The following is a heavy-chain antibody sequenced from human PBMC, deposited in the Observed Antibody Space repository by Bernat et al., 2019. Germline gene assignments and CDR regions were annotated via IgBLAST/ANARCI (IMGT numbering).Heavy chain of an antibody. J-gene: IGHJ4*02. CDR1: GFTFSSYS. CDR2: ISSSSSYI. D-gene: IGHD3-3*01. CDR3: ARAYTIFGVVPYWY. Sequence: EVQLVESGGGLVKPGGSLRLSCAASGFTFSSYSMNWVRQAPGKGLGGVSPISSSSSYIYYADSVKGRFTISRDNAKNSLYLQMNSLRAEDTAVYYCARAYTIFGVVPYWYWGQGALVTVSS. V-gene: IGHV3-21*01.